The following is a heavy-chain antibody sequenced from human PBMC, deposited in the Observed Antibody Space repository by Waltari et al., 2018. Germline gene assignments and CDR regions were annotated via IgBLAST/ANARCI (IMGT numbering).Heavy chain of an antibody. J-gene: IGHJ3*02. V-gene: IGHV4-59*01. CDR3: AREGSYDYDAFDI. CDR2: IYYSGST. Sequence: QVQLQESGPGLVKPSESLSLTCTVSGGSISRYYWSWIRQPPGKGLEWIGYIYYSGSTNYNPSLKSRVTISVDTSKNQFSLKLSSVTAADTAVYYCAREGSYDYDAFDIWGQGTMVTVSS. CDR1: GGSISRYY. D-gene: IGHD5-12*01.